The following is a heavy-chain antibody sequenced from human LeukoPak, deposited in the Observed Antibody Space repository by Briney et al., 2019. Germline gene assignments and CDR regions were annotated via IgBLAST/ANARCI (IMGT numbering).Heavy chain of an antibody. V-gene: IGHV4-39*07. D-gene: IGHD3-22*01. J-gene: IGHJ4*02. CDR2: IYDSGTT. CDR3: ARDRGSSNLCDSSGYYFDY. Sequence: SETLSLTCTLSGGSITSSSYYWGWIGQPPGKGLEWIGSIYDSGTTYYNPSLKSRVTRSVDTTTNELSLKRSSVTAADTAVYYCARDRGSSNLCDSSGYYFDYWGQGTLVTVSS. CDR1: GGSITSSSYY.